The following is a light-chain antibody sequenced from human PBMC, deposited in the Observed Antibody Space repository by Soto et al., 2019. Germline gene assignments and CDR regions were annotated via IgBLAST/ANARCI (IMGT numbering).Light chain of an antibody. V-gene: IGKV3D-15*01. CDR3: QHYNSYSEA. J-gene: IGKJ1*01. Sequence: EIVMPQSPATLCVSPGERAALSCRASQSFSSNLAWYQQKPGQAPRLLIYDASSRPTDIPARFSGSGSGTDFTLTISSLQPDDFATYYCQHYNSYSEAFGQGTKVDI. CDR2: DAS. CDR1: QSFSSN.